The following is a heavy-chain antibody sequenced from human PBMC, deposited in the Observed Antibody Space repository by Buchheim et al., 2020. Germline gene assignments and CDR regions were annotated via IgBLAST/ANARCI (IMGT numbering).Heavy chain of an antibody. CDR2: IYYSGST. V-gene: IGHV4-59*01. CDR3: ARGSSGYCYEGGGWFDP. D-gene: IGHD3-22*01. CDR1: GGSISSYY. J-gene: IGHJ5*02. Sequence: QVQLQESGPGLVKPSETLSLTCTVSGGSISSYYWSWIRQPPGKGLEWIGYIYYSGSTNYNPSLKSRVTISVDTSKNQFSLKLSSVTAADTAVYYCARGSSGYCYEGGGWFDPWGQGTL.